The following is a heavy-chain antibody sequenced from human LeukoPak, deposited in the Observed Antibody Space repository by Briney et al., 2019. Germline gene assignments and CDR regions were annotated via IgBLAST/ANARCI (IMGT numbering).Heavy chain of an antibody. J-gene: IGHJ4*02. CDR2: IYYSGST. CDR1: GGSISSYY. D-gene: IGHD1-26*01. Sequence: PSETLSLTCTVSGGSISSYYWSWIRQPPGKGLEWIGYIYYSGSTNYNPSLKSRVTISVDTSKNQFSLKLSSVTAADTAVYYCARDVSGSYIFDYWGQGTLVTVSS. V-gene: IGHV4-59*01. CDR3: ARDVSGSYIFDY.